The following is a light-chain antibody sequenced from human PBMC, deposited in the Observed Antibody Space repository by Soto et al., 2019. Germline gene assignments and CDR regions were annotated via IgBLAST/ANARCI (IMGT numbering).Light chain of an antibody. J-gene: IGKJ3*01. Sequence: EVVLTQFPGTLSLSPGETATLSCRASQTLASNFLVWYQQKPGQAPRLFISSTSRRATGIPDRFSGSGSGTDFTLTISRLDPEDFAVYYCHQSGSSPRTFGPGTKVDIK. CDR2: STS. V-gene: IGKV3-20*01. CDR3: HQSGSSPRT. CDR1: QTLASNF.